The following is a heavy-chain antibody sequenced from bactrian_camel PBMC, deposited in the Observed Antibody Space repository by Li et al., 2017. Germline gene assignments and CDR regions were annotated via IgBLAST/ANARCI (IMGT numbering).Heavy chain of an antibody. CDR1: DFTFAKYS. D-gene: IGHD1*01. J-gene: IGHJ4*01. CDR3: ATQGEWAYIN. CDR2: IRGRDDRT. Sequence: HVQLVESGGRLVRPGGSLRLFCVVSDFTFAKYSMAWVRQVPGKALEWVSSIRGRDDRTYYRDSVKGRFTISRDNAKNTLYLQLNSLKSEDASVYYCATQGEWAYINWGQGTQVTVS. V-gene: IGHV3S60*01.